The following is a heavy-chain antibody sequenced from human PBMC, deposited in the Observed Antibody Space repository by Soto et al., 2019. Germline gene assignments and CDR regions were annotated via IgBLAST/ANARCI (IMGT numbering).Heavy chain of an antibody. D-gene: IGHD6-13*01. J-gene: IGHJ6*03. CDR1: GFTFDDYG. CDR2: INWNGGST. Sequence: GGSLRLSCAASGFTFDDYGMSWVRQAPGKGLEWVSGINWNGGSTGYADSVKGRFTISRDNAKNSLYLQMNSLRAEDTALYHCARVSSSWNEYYYHMDVWGKGTTVTVSS. CDR3: ARVSSSWNEYYYHMDV. V-gene: IGHV3-20*01.